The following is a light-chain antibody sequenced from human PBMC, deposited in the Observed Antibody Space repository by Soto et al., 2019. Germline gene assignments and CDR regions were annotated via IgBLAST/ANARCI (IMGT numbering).Light chain of an antibody. J-gene: IGKJ4*01. Sequence: QTNQSASSGSASFEDRVIIICQASQDISNYLNWYQQKPGKAPKLLIYDASNLETGVPSRFSGSGSGTDFTFTISSLQPEDIATYYCQQYDNLPFGGGTKVDI. CDR1: QDISNY. V-gene: IGKV1-33*01. CDR3: QQYDNLP. CDR2: DAS.